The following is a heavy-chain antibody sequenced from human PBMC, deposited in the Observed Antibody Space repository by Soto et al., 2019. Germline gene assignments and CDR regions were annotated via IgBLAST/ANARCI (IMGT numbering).Heavy chain of an antibody. V-gene: IGHV1-8*01. CDR2: MNPNSGNT. CDR3: ARAREYYYGMDV. CDR1: GYTFTSYD. Sequence: QVQLVQSGAEVKKPGASVKVSCKASGYTFTSYDINWVRQATGQGLAWMGWMNPNSGNTGYAQKFQGRVTMTRNTSISTAYMALSSLRSEDTAVYYCARAREYYYGMDVWGQGTTVTVSS. J-gene: IGHJ6*02.